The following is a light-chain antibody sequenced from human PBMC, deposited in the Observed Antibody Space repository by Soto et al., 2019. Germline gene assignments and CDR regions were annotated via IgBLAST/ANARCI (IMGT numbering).Light chain of an antibody. CDR2: DAS. J-gene: IGKJ4*01. Sequence: EIVLTQSPATLSLSPGERATLSCRASQSVSSYLAWYQQKPGQAPRLLLYDASNRATGIPARFSGSGSGTDFTLTSSSLEPEDFAVYYCQQRSNWLLTFGGGTKVEIK. CDR3: QQRSNWLLT. V-gene: IGKV3-11*01. CDR1: QSVSSY.